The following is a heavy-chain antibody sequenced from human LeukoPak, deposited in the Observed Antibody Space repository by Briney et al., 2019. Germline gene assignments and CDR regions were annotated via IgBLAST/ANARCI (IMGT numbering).Heavy chain of an antibody. CDR1: GFTFSSYA. D-gene: IGHD6-19*01. CDR2: ISGSGGST. Sequence: GGSLRPSCAASGFTFSSYAMSWVRQAPGKGLEWVSAISGSGGSTYYADSVRGRFTISRDNSKNTLYLQMNSLRAEDTAVYYCAKEYSSGGSYYFDYWGQGTLVTVSS. J-gene: IGHJ4*02. V-gene: IGHV3-23*01. CDR3: AKEYSSGGSYYFDY.